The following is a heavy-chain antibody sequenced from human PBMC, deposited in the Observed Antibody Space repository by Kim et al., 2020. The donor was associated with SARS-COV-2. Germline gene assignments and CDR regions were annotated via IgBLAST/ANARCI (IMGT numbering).Heavy chain of an antibody. CDR3: ARAARGWERRLPFAY. Sequence: ASVKVSCKASGYTFTSYGISWVRQAPGQGLEWMGWISAYNGNTNYAQKLQGRVTMTTDTSTSTAYMELRSLRSDDTAVYYCARAARGWERRLPFAYWGQGTLVTVSS. CDR1: GYTFTSYG. D-gene: IGHD1-1*01. V-gene: IGHV1-18*01. CDR2: ISAYNGNT. J-gene: IGHJ4*02.